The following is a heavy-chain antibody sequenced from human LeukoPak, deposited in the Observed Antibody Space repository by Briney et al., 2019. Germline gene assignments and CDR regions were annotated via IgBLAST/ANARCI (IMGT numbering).Heavy chain of an antibody. Sequence: SETLSLTCTVSGGSISSGDYYWSWIRQPPGKGLEWIGYIYYSGSTNYNPSLKSRVTISVDTSKNQFSLKLSSVTAADTAVYYCARGRGSFSYYFDYWGQGTLVTVSS. CDR1: GGSISSGDYY. CDR3: ARGRGSFSYYFDY. CDR2: IYYSGST. J-gene: IGHJ4*02. V-gene: IGHV4-61*08. D-gene: IGHD6-13*01.